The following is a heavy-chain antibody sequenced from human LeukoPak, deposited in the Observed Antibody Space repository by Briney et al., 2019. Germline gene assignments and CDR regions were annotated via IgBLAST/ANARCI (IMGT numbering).Heavy chain of an antibody. J-gene: IGHJ4*02. V-gene: IGHV3-7*01. CDR2: IKQDGGEK. CDR1: GFTFSHYW. Sequence: GGSLRLSCAASGFTFSHYWMSWVRHAPGKGLEWVANIKQDGGEKNFVDSVKGRFSISRDNAQASLYVQMDSLRPEDTAVYYCARDLRYSTFDYWGQGTLVTVSS. CDR3: ARDLRYSTFDY. D-gene: IGHD6-13*01.